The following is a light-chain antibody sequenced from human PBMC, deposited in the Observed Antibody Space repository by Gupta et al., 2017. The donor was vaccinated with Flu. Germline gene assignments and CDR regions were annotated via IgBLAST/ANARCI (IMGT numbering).Light chain of an antibody. CDR1: NIGSKN. CDR2: RDK. V-gene: IGLV3-9*01. Sequence: TCGGNNIGSKNVHRYQQKPGQAPILVIYRDKYRPSGIPERFSGSNSRTTLTISGAQAGDEADYYFQVWDTSTLVFGGGTKLTVL. J-gene: IGLJ2*01. CDR3: QVWDTSTLV.